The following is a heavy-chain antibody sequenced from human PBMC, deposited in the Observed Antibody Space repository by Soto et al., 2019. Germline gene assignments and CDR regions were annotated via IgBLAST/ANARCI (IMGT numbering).Heavy chain of an antibody. V-gene: IGHV5-51*01. Sequence: GESLKISCKGSGYSFTSYWIGWVRQMPGKGLEWMGIIYPGDSDTRYSPSFQGQVTISADKSIGTAYLQWSSLKASDTAMYYCARSGPYYYDSSAAAFDIWGQGTMVTVSS. CDR3: ARSGPYYYDSSAAAFDI. J-gene: IGHJ3*02. CDR1: GYSFTSYW. D-gene: IGHD3-22*01. CDR2: IYPGDSDT.